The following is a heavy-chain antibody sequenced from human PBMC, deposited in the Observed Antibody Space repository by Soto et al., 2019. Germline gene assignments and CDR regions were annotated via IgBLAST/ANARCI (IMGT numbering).Heavy chain of an antibody. CDR1: GFTFSNAW. V-gene: IGHV3-23*01. CDR2: ISGNGDKT. J-gene: IGHJ5*02. CDR3: AKERDIAVAHRPCES. Sequence: SGGSLRLSCAASGFTFSNAWINSVRQAPGKGLEWVSGISGNGDKTYDADSVKGRFTISRDNSKNTLYLQMNSLRAEDTAVYYCAKERDIAVAHRPCESWGQGTLVTVSS. D-gene: IGHD6-19*01.